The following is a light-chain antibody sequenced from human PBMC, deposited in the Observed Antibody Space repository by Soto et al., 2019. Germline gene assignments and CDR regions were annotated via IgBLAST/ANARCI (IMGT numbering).Light chain of an antibody. V-gene: IGKV3-15*01. CDR1: QSVSTTY. J-gene: IGKJ1*01. CDR3: QQGNNCPWT. CDR2: CAS. Sequence: EIVLTQSPGTLSLSPGERATLSCRASQSVSTTYLAWYQQKPGQAPRPLIYCASTRATGVPARFSGSGSGTEFTLTISSLQSGDFAVYYCQQGNNCPWTFGQGTKVEIK.